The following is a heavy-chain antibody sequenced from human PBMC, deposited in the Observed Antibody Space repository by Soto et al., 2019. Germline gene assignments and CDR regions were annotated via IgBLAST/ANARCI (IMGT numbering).Heavy chain of an antibody. CDR1: GFTFSSYA. CDR3: ANGTLFNWFDP. Sequence: QAGGSLRLSCAASGFTFSSYAMSWVRQAPGKGLEWVSAISGSGGSTYYADSVKGRFTISRDNSKNTLYLQMNSLTAQDTAVYYCANGTLFNWFDPWGQGTLVTVSS. J-gene: IGHJ5*02. CDR2: ISGSGGST. V-gene: IGHV3-23*01.